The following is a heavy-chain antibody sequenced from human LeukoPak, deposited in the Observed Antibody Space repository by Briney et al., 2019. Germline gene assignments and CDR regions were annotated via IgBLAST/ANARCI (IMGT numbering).Heavy chain of an antibody. D-gene: IGHD3-9*01. CDR3: ARSLRYFDWLLYDY. Sequence: SVKVSCKASGGTFSSYAIGWVRQAPGQGLEWIGGIIPIFGTANYAQKFQGRVTITTDESTSTAYMELSSLRSEDTAVYYCARSLRYFDWLLYDYWGQGTLVTVSS. CDR1: GGTFSSYA. J-gene: IGHJ4*02. V-gene: IGHV1-69*05. CDR2: IIPIFGTA.